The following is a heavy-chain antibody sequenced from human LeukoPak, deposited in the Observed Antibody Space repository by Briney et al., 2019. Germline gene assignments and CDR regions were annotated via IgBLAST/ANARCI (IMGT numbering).Heavy chain of an antibody. D-gene: IGHD5-12*01. Sequence: GGSLRLSCAVSGFTFSSYEMSWVRQAPGKGLEWVSYITSSGSTIYNADSVKGRFTISRDNAKKSLYLQMNSLRAEDTAVYYCARSSVVATSLLFDYWGQGTLVTVSS. CDR2: ITSSGSTI. CDR3: ARSSVVATSLLFDY. CDR1: GFTFSSYE. V-gene: IGHV3-48*03. J-gene: IGHJ4*02.